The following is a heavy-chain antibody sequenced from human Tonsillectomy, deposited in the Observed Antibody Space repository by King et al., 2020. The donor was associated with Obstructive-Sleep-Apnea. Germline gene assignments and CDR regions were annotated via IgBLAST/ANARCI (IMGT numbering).Heavy chain of an antibody. CDR3: ARGACVRYKRRQGFCGMDV. J-gene: IGHJ6*02. Sequence: VQLQQWGAGLLKPAETLSLTCAVYGGSFSGYYWSWIRQPPGKGLEWIGEINLSGSTKYNPSFKSRVTISVDTSKNQFSLKLSSVTAADTAVYYCARGACVRYKRRQGFCGMDVWGQGTTVTVSS. D-gene: IGHD1-14*01. CDR1: GGSFSGYY. CDR2: INLSGST. V-gene: IGHV4-34*01.